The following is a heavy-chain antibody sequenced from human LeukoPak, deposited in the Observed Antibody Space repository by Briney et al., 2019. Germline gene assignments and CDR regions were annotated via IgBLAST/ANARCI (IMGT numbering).Heavy chain of an antibody. D-gene: IGHD2-8*01. CDR3: AKDMVWAHYYFDY. CDR1: GFTFDDYA. Sequence: PGRSLRLSCAASGFTFDDYAMHWVRQAPGKGLEWVSGISGRANSAYYADSVKGRFTISRDNSQNTVSLQMNSLRAEDTAVYFCAKDMVWAHYYFDYWGQGTVVTVSS. CDR2: ISGRANSA. J-gene: IGHJ4*02. V-gene: IGHV3-9*01.